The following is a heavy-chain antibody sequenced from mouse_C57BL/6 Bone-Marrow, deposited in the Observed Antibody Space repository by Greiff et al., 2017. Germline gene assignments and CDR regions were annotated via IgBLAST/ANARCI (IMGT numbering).Heavy chain of an antibody. J-gene: IGHJ4*01. D-gene: IGHD2-3*01. V-gene: IGHV5-12*01. Sequence: EVQLVESGGGLVQPGGSLKLSCAASGFTFSDYYMYWVRQTPEKRLEWVAYISNGGGSTYYPDTVKGRFTISRDNAKNTLYLQMSRLKSEDTAMYYCARHGDGYYYYAMDYWGQGTSVTVSS. CDR3: ARHGDGYYYYAMDY. CDR1: GFTFSDYY. CDR2: ISNGGGST.